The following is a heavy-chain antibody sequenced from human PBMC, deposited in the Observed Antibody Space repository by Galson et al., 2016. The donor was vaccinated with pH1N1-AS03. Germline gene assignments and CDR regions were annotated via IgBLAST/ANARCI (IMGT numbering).Heavy chain of an antibody. J-gene: IGHJ6*02. CDR2: IHPGGDT. CDR3: AGDEGFATCINV. Sequence: SLRLSCAATGFTVSSGYHMSWVRQAPGKGLEWGSVIHPGGDTYNADSVKDRCTISRDNFENMVYLQMNRMRPEDTVVYYCAGDEGFATCINVWGQGTTVTVSS. CDR1: GFTVSSGY. D-gene: IGHD1-14*01. V-gene: IGHV3-66*02.